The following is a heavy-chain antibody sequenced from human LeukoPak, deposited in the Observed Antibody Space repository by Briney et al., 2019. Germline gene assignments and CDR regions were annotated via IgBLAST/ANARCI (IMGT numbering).Heavy chain of an antibody. J-gene: IGHJ4*02. Sequence: PGGSLRLSCAASGFTFSSYWMSWVRQAPGKGLEWVANIKQDGSEKYYVDSAKGRFTISRDNAKNSLYLQMNSLRAEDTAVYYCARDRYFDWPEDFDYWGQGTLVTVSS. CDR2: IKQDGSEK. CDR1: GFTFSSYW. V-gene: IGHV3-7*01. D-gene: IGHD3-9*01. CDR3: ARDRYFDWPEDFDY.